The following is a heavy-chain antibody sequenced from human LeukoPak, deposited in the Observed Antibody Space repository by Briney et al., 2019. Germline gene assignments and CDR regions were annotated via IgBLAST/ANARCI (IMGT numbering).Heavy chain of an antibody. D-gene: IGHD4-17*01. Sequence: PGGSLRLSCAASGFTFSNAWMSWVRQAPGKGLEWVSVIYSGGSTYYADSVKGRFTISRDNSKNTLYLQMNSLRAEDTAVYYCARGQYGDYAPIDYWGQGTLVTVSS. J-gene: IGHJ4*02. CDR3: ARGQYGDYAPIDY. CDR1: GFTFSNAW. V-gene: IGHV3-66*01. CDR2: IYSGGST.